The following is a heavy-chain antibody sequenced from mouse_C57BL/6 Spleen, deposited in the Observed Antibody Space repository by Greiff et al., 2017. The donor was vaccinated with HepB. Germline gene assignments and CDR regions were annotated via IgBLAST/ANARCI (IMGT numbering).Heavy chain of an antibody. CDR2: ISNGGGST. J-gene: IGHJ1*03. D-gene: IGHD4-1*01. CDR3: ARPKLGDWYFDV. V-gene: IGHV5-12*01. CDR1: GFTFSDYY. Sequence: DVKLVESGGGLVQPGGSLKLSCAASGFTFSDYYMYWVRQTPEKRLEWVAYISNGGGSTYYPDTVKGRFTISRDNAKNTLYLQMSRLKSEDTAMYYCARPKLGDWYFDVWGTGTTVTVSS.